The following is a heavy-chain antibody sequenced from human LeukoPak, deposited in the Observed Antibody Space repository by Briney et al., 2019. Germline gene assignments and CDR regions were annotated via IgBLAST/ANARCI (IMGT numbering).Heavy chain of an antibody. CDR1: GGSFSGYY. CDR3: AREEDGYGYYYYYMDV. V-gene: IGHV4-34*01. D-gene: IGHD5-24*01. CDR2: ISHSGST. J-gene: IGHJ6*03. Sequence: PSETLSLTCAVSGGSFSGYYWSWIRQPPGKGLEWIGEISHSGSTNYNPSLKSRVTMSVDTSKNQFSLKLSSVTAADTAVYYCAREEDGYGYYYYYMDVWGKGTTVTVSS.